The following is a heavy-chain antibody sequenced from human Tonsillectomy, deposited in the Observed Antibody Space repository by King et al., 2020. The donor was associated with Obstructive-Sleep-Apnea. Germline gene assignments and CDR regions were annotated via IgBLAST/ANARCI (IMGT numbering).Heavy chain of an antibody. V-gene: IGHV3-74*01. CDR1: GFTFSSYW. CDR3: ARDRDCRSTSCFFGMDV. Sequence: VQLVESGGGLVQPGGSLRLSCAASGFTFSSYWMHWVRQAPGKGLVWVSRINSDGSTTTYADSVKGRFTISRDNAKHTLHLQMSSLRAEDTAVYFCARDRDCRSTSCFFGMDVWGQGTTVTVSS. J-gene: IGHJ6*02. CDR2: INSDGSTT. D-gene: IGHD2-2*01.